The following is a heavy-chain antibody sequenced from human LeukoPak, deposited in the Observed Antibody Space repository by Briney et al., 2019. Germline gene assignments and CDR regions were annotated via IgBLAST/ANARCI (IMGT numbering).Heavy chain of an antibody. J-gene: IGHJ6*03. Sequence: SETLSLTCAVYGGSFSDYYWSWIRQPPGKGLEWIGEVNHSGSTKYNPSLKSRVTISVDTSKNQFSLKLSSVTAADTAVYYCARRRGYCSSTSCYRLGYYYMDVWGKGTTVTVSS. V-gene: IGHV4-34*01. CDR3: ARRRGYCSSTSCYRLGYYYMDV. CDR1: GGSFSDYY. D-gene: IGHD2-2*02. CDR2: VNHSGST.